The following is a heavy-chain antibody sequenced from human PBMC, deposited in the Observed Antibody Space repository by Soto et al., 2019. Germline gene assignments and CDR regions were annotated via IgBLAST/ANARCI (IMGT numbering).Heavy chain of an antibody. Sequence: LXLTFTVSWGSGSSGSYYWSWIRQPPGKGLEWIGYIYYSGSTNYNPSLKSRVTISVDTSKNQFSLKLSSVTAADTAVYYCAREADILTGYGLWGQGTLVTVSS. CDR2: IYYSGST. CDR3: AREADILTGYGL. D-gene: IGHD3-9*01. V-gene: IGHV4-61*01. CDR1: WGSGSSGSYY. J-gene: IGHJ4*02.